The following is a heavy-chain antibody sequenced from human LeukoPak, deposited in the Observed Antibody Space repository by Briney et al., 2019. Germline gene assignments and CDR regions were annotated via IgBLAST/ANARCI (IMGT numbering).Heavy chain of an antibody. D-gene: IGHD3-22*01. V-gene: IGHV4-59*01. CDR3: ARVDSSGTARAFDI. CDR2: IFYSGTT. J-gene: IGHJ3*02. Sequence: PSETLSLTCTVSGGSISGYYWSWIRQPPGKGLEWIGYIFYSGTTNYNPSLKSRVTISVDTSKNQFSLKLSSVTAADTAVYYCARVDSSGTARAFDIWGQGTMVTVSS. CDR1: GGSISGYY.